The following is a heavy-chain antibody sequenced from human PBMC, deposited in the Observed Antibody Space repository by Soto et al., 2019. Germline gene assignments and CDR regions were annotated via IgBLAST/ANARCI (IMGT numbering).Heavy chain of an antibody. J-gene: IGHJ1*01. D-gene: IGHD4-17*01. Sequence: EVQLVESGGGLVKPGGSLRLSCAASGFTFKTYSMNWVRQAPGKGLEWVSSISSSGSYIYYTDSVKGRFTISRDNAKNSLCLQMNSLRAEDTAIYYCARDMNTVTTAYFHHWGQGTLVTVSS. V-gene: IGHV3-21*01. CDR3: ARDMNTVTTAYFHH. CDR1: GFTFKTYS. CDR2: ISSSGSYI.